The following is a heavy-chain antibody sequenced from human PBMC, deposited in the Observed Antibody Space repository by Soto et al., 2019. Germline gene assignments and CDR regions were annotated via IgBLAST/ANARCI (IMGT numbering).Heavy chain of an antibody. CDR1: RYTFTSYD. D-gene: IGHD4-17*01. J-gene: IGHJ4*02. CDR3: ARTLYGDDVDY. V-gene: IGHV1-8*01. Sequence: ASVKVSSKASRYTFTSYDINSLRQATGQGLEWMGWMNPNSGNTGYAQRFQGRVTMTRNTSISTAYMELSSLRSEDTAVYYCARTLYGDDVDYWGEGTLDTVSS. CDR2: MNPNSGNT.